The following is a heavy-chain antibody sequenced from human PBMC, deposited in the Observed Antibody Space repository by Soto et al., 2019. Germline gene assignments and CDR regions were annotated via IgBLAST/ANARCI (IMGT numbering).Heavy chain of an antibody. D-gene: IGHD2-2*01. Sequence: VCGPTLVNLTQTLTLTCTFCGFSLANTGVTVGWIRQAPGKALEWLALVYWHGDKRYNPSLRNRLTIAKDTAKNRVVLTLANVGTVDTATYYCATSHFESFTGHFDSCGRGTLVTVSS. J-gene: IGHJ5*01. CDR3: ATSHFESFTGHFDS. V-gene: IGHV2-5*01. CDR2: VYWHGDK. CDR1: GFSLANTGVT.